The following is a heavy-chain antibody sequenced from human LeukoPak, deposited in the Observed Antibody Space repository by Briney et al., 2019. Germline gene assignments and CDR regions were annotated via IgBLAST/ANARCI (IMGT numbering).Heavy chain of an antibody. CDR3: ARDGVVGATKWGHFDF. CDR1: GLTLNYYS. CDR2: ITTSSSYV. V-gene: IGHV3-21*01. J-gene: IGHJ4*02. Sequence: GSLRLSCAASGLTLNYYSMDWVRQAPGKGLEWVASITTSSSYVYYADSVRGRFTIPRDNAKNSLYLQMSSLRAEDTAVYYCARDGVVGATKWGHFDFWGQGTRVTVSS. D-gene: IGHD1-26*01.